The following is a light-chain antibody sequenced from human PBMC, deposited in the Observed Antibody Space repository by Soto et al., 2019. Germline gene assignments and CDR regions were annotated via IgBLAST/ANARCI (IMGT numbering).Light chain of an antibody. J-gene: IGKJ1*01. CDR3: MQGTHWPPWT. CDR2: KVF. Sequence: DVVLTQSPLSLPVTLGQPASISCRSSQSLVYSDGNTYLSWFQQRPGQSPRRLIYKVFNRDSGVPDRLSGSGSGTDFTLRISRVEAEDVGIYYCMQGTHWPPWTFGQGTKVEIK. V-gene: IGKV2-30*01. CDR1: QSLVYSDGNTY.